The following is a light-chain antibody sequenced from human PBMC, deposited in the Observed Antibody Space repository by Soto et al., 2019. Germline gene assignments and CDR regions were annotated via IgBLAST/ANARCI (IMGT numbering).Light chain of an antibody. CDR3: SSYTLSRTLV. CDR1: SSDVGAYNY. CDR2: DVS. J-gene: IGLJ1*01. Sequence: QSALTQPASVSGSPGQSITISCTGTSSDVGAYNYVSWYQQHPDKAPRLIIYDVSNRPPEISNRFSGSKSGNTASLTISGLQAEDEAEYHCSSYTLSRTLVFGTGTKLTVL. V-gene: IGLV2-14*03.